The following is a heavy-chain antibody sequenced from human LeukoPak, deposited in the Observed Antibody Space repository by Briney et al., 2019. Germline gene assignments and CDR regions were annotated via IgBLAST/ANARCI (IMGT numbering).Heavy chain of an antibody. Sequence: GASVKVPCKASGFTFTSYGVSWVRQAPGQGLEWMGWISGYNGNTHYAQTLQGRVTMTTDTSTSTAYMELRSLRSDDTAVYYCARDLYYYDSSDFYYDTFDIWSQGTMVTVSS. D-gene: IGHD3-22*01. CDR2: ISGYNGNT. V-gene: IGHV1-18*01. CDR3: ARDLYYYDSSDFYYDTFDI. CDR1: GFTFTSYG. J-gene: IGHJ3*02.